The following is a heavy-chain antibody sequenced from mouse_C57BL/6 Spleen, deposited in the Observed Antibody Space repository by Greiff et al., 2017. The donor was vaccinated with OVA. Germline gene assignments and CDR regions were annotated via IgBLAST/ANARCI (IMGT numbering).Heavy chain of an antibody. V-gene: IGHV3-1*01. J-gene: IGHJ1*03. Sequence: EVKVEESGPGMVKPSQSLSLTCTVTGYSITSGYDWHWIRHFPGNKLEWMGYISYSGSTNYNPSLKSRISITHDTSKNHFFLKLNSVTTEDTATYYCARGNSYGYFDVWGTGTTVTVSS. CDR1: GYSITSGYD. CDR3: ARGNSYGYFDV. CDR2: ISYSGST. D-gene: IGHD5-2*01.